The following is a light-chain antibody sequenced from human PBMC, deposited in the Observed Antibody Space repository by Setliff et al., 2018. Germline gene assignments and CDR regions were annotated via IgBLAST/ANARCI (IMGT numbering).Light chain of an antibody. CDR3: NAYTNRSTYV. Sequence: QSALTQPASVSGSPGQSITISCSGTSSDVGSYDLVSWYQQHPGKAPKLIIYNVSGRPSGVSHRFSGSKSDNTASLTISGLQAEDEADYYCNAYTNRSTYVFGSGTKVTVL. CDR2: NVS. CDR1: SSDVGSYDL. J-gene: IGLJ1*01. V-gene: IGLV2-14*03.